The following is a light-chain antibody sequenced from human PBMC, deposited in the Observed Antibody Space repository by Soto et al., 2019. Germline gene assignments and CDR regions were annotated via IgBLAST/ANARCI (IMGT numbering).Light chain of an antibody. Sequence: ETVLTQSPGTLSLSPRERATVSCRAGQSVGGNSLAWYQQRPGQAPRLLIYDTSKRATGIPDRFSGSGSGTDFTLTISSLEPEDFAVYYCQHRGEWPPGATFGQGTRLEIK. V-gene: IGKV3D-20*02. CDR1: QSVGGNS. J-gene: IGKJ5*01. CDR2: DTS. CDR3: QHRGEWPPGAT.